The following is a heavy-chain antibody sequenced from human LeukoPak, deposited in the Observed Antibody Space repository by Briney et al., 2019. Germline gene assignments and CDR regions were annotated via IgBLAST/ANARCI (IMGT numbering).Heavy chain of an antibody. D-gene: IGHD3-22*01. J-gene: IGHJ4*02. CDR2: INPSGGST. CDR1: GYTFTSYY. CDR3: ARDLETYYYDSSGPTEDC. V-gene: IGHV1-46*01. Sequence: GASVKVSCKASGYTFTSYYMHWVRQAPGQGLEWMGIINPSGGSTSYAQKFQGRVTMTRDTSTSTVYMELSSLRSEDTAVYYCARDLETYYYDSSGPTEDCWGQGTLVTVSP.